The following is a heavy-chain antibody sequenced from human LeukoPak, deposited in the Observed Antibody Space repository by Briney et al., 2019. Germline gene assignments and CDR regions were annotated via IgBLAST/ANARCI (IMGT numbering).Heavy chain of an antibody. CDR3: ARDWGIDT. CDR1: GFTFSIYT. V-gene: IGHV3-30*04. Sequence: PGTSLRLSCVASGFTFSIYTMVWVRQAPGKGPEWVAVTSYDETNKYYGDSVKGRFTISRDNSKNTLFLQMDSLRAEDTAVYYCARDWGIDTWGQGTLVTVSS. D-gene: IGHD7-27*01. J-gene: IGHJ5*02. CDR2: TSYDETNK.